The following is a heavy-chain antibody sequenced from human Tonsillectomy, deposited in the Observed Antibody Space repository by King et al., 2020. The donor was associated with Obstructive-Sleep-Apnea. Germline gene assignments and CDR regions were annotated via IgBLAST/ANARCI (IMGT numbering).Heavy chain of an antibody. CDR1: GFTFSSYS. Sequence: VQLVESGGGLVKPGGSLRLSCAASGFTFSSYSMNWVRQAPGKGLEWVSSISSSSSYIYYADSVKGRFTISRDNAKNSLYLQMNSLRAEDTAVYYCARDETKGCDSSGYYHTYFDYWGQGTLVTVSS. CDR3: ARDETKGCDSSGYYHTYFDY. V-gene: IGHV3-21*01. CDR2: ISSSSSYI. D-gene: IGHD3-22*01. J-gene: IGHJ4*02.